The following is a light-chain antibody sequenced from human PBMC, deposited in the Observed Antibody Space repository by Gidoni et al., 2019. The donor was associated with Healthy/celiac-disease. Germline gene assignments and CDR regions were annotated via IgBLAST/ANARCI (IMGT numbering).Light chain of an antibody. V-gene: IGLV2-23*02. CDR2: EVS. CDR3: CSYAGSSTFGVV. CDR1: SSDVGSYNL. J-gene: IGLJ2*01. Sequence: SALTQPASVSGSPGPSLPISCTGTSSDVGSYNLVSWYQQHPGKAPKLMIYEVSKRPSGVSNRFSGSKSGNTASLTISGLQAEDEADYYCCSYAGSSTFGVVFGGGTKLTVL.